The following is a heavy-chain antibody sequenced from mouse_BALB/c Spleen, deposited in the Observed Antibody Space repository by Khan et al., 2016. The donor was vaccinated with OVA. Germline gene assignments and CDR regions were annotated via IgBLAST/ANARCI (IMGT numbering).Heavy chain of an antibody. CDR2: IRYDGNS. V-gene: IGHV3-6*02. Sequence: EVQLQESGPGLVKPSQSLSLTCSVTGYSITSGYFWNWIRQFPGNKLEWMGYIRYDGNSNYNPSLKSRISITRDTSKNQFFLKLNSVTPEDTATYYCARGGSSGPAWFAYWGQGTLVTVSA. CDR1: GYSITSGYF. J-gene: IGHJ3*01. CDR3: ARGGSSGPAWFAY. D-gene: IGHD3-1*01.